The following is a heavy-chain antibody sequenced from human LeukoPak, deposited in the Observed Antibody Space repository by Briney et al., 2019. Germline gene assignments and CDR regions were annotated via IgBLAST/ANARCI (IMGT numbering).Heavy chain of an antibody. CDR3: ARVSGDGYNYFRY. J-gene: IGHJ4*02. D-gene: IGHD5-24*01. CDR1: GGSISSYY. CDR2: IYYSGST. V-gene: IGHV4-59*01. Sequence: SSETLSLTCSVSGGSISSYYWSWIRQPPGKGLEWIGYIYYSGSTNYNPSLESRVTMSVDTSKNQFSLKVNSVTAADTALYYCARVSGDGYNYFRYWGQGTLVTVSS.